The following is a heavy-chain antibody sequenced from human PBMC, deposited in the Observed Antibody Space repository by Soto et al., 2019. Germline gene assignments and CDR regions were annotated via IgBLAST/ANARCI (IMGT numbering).Heavy chain of an antibody. J-gene: IGHJ4*02. Sequence: SGGSLRLSCAASGFTFSSYAMSWVRQAPGKGLEWVSAISGSGGSTYYADSVKGRFTISRDNSKNTLYLQMNSLRAEDTAVYYCAKEEPRELRYFDWLLPTPNTFDYWGQGTLVTVSS. CDR3: AKEEPRELRYFDWLLPTPNTFDY. V-gene: IGHV3-23*01. CDR2: ISGSGGST. D-gene: IGHD3-9*01. CDR1: GFTFSSYA.